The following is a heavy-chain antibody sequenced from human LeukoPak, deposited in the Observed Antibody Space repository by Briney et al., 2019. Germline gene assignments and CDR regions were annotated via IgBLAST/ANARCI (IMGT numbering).Heavy chain of an antibody. V-gene: IGHV3-30*03. CDR1: GFTFSSYG. CDR3: ALPGPAADTNWFDP. Sequence: GGSLRLSCAASGFTFSSYGMHWVRQAPGKGLEWVAVISYDGSNKYYADSVKGRFTISRDNSKNTLYLQMNSLRAEDTAVYYCALPGPAADTNWFDPWGQGTLVTVSS. D-gene: IGHD6-13*01. J-gene: IGHJ5*02. CDR2: ISYDGSNK.